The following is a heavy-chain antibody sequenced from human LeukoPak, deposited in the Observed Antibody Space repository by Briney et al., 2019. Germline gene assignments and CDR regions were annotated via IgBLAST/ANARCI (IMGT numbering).Heavy chain of an antibody. CDR2: IIPIFGST. CDR3: ARVGRSRGSLPNSYYYMDV. D-gene: IGHD1-26*01. Sequence: SVKVSCNASGDIFNSYSVSWVRQAPGQGLEWMGGIIPIFGSTNYAQKFQGRVTITSDQSTRTAYMELNSLSSDDTAVYYCARVGRSRGSLPNSYYYMDVWGKGTTVTVSS. J-gene: IGHJ6*03. V-gene: IGHV1-69*13. CDR1: GDIFNSYS.